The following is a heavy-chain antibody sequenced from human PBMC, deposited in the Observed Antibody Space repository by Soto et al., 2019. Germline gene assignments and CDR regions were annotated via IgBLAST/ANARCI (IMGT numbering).Heavy chain of an antibody. D-gene: IGHD6-19*01. Sequence: GGSLILSCASSGFTFSSYAMHLVRQAPGKGLEWVAVISYDGSNKYYADSVKGRFTISRDNSKNTLYLQMNSLRAEDTAVYYCAREDRAVADTGDFDYWGQGTLVTVSS. CDR2: ISYDGSNK. CDR3: AREDRAVADTGDFDY. V-gene: IGHV3-30-3*01. J-gene: IGHJ4*02. CDR1: GFTFSSYA.